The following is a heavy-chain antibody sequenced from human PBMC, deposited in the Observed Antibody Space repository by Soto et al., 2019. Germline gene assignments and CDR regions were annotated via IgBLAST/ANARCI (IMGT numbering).Heavy chain of an antibody. D-gene: IGHD2-21*02. CDR1: GFTFSSYT. J-gene: IGHJ6*02. CDR2: IDRFGSYS. CDR3: ARVGITFNLGRIRGDHYGLDV. V-gene: IGHV3-21*01. Sequence: EVRLVESGGGLVKSGGSLRLSCAASGFTFSSYTMNWVRQAPGRGLEWVSNIDRFGSYSWYADSVQGRFTISRDNAKNSLFLQMNSRRAEDTGVYYCARVGITFNLGRIRGDHYGLDVWGQGTTVTVSS.